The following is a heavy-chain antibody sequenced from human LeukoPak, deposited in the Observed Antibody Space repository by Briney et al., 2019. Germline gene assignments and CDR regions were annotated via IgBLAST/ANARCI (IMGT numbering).Heavy chain of an antibody. CDR1: GGSISSYY. V-gene: IGHV4-4*07. Sequence: SETLSLTCTVSGGSISSYYWSWIRQPAGKGLEGIGRIYTSGSANYNPSLKSRVTMSVDTSKNQFSLKLSSVTAADTAVYYCARDYPGGIAVAGIFDYWGQGTLVTVSS. CDR3: ARDYPGGIAVAGIFDY. CDR2: IYTSGSA. D-gene: IGHD6-19*01. J-gene: IGHJ4*02.